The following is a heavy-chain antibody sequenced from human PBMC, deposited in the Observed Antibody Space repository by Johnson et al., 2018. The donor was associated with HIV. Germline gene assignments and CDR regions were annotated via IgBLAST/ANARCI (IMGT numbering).Heavy chain of an antibody. J-gene: IGHJ3*02. CDR3: ARDTASSSTLDAFDI. D-gene: IGHD2-2*01. V-gene: IGHV3-7*01. CDR2: IKQDGSEK. Sequence: VQLVESGGGVVQPGRSLRLSCAASGFMFKDYGVSWVRQAPGKGLEWVANIKQDGSEKYYVDSVKGRFTISRDNAKNSLYLQMNSLRAEDTAVYYCARDTASSSTLDAFDIWGQGTMVTVSS. CDR1: GFMFKDYG.